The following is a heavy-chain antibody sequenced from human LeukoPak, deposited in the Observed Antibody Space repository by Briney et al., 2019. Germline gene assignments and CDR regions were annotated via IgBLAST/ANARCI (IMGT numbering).Heavy chain of an antibody. J-gene: IGHJ1*01. CDR2: INPNSGGT. CDR1: GYTFTGYY. D-gene: IGHD3-22*01. V-gene: IGHV1-2*02. Sequence: ASVKVSCKASGYTFTGYYMHWVRQAPGQGLEWMGWINPNSGGTNYAQKLQGRVTMTTDTSTSTAYMELRSLRSDDTAVYYCARGLRHYYDSSGYSEYFQHWGQGTLVTVSS. CDR3: ARGLRHYYDSSGYSEYFQH.